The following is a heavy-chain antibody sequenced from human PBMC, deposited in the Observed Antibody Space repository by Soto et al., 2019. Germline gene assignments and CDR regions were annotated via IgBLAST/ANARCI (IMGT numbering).Heavy chain of an antibody. J-gene: IGHJ4*02. CDR2: ISGSGGST. CDR1: GFTFSSYA. CDR3: AKSPAYSGSYVDFDY. V-gene: IGHV3-23*01. D-gene: IGHD1-26*01. Sequence: HPGGSLRLSCAASGFTFSSYAMSWVRQAPGKGLEWVSAISGSGGSTYYADSVKGRFTISRDNSKNTLYLQMNSPRAEDTAVYYCAKSPAYSGSYVDFDYWGQGTLVTVSS.